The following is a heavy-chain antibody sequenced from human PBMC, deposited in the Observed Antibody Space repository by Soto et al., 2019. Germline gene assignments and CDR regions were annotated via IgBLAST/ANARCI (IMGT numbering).Heavy chain of an antibody. D-gene: IGHD3-10*01. V-gene: IGHV1-2*02. Sequence: SEKVSCKASGDIFSASYIHWVRHAPGQGLEWLGWINPHSGATSYAQKFLGRFTRSAETSASTGYMDLARLKSDDTAAYLCVRAHALGFSNWFDPWGRGSLVTV. CDR2: INPHSGAT. CDR3: VRAHALGFSNWFDP. CDR1: GDIFSASY. J-gene: IGHJ5*02.